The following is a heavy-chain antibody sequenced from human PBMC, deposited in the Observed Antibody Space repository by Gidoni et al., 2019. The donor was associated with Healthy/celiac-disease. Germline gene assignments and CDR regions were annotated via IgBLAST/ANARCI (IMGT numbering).Heavy chain of an antibody. J-gene: IGHJ5*02. CDR2: ISSRSSTI. CDR3: ASDHAYNWFDP. D-gene: IGHD2-2*01. Sequence: VQLVESGGGLVQPGGSLRLSCAASGFTFSSYSMSWVRQAPGKGLEWVSHISSRSSTIYYADSVKGRFTISRDNAKNSLYLQMNSLRAEDTAVYYCASDHAYNWFDPWGQGTLVTVSS. CDR1: GFTFSSYS. V-gene: IGHV3-48*01.